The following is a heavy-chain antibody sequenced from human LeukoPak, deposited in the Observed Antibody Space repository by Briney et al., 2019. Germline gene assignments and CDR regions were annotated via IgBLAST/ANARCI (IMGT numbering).Heavy chain of an antibody. CDR2: IYYSGST. V-gene: IGHV4-61*01. J-gene: IGHJ5*02. D-gene: IGHD3-22*01. CDR3: ASGYYYDSSGYYLP. Sequence: SETLSLTCTVSGGSVSSGSYYWSWIRQPPGKGPEWIGYIYYSGSTNYNPSLKSRVTISVGTSKNQFSLKLSSVTAADTAVYYCASGYYYDSSGYYLPWGQGTLVTVSS. CDR1: GGSVSSGSYY.